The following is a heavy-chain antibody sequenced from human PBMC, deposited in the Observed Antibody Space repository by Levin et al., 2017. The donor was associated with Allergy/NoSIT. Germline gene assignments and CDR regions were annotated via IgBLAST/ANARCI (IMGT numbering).Heavy chain of an antibody. J-gene: IGHJ6*02. CDR1: GFTFSSYA. D-gene: IGHD2-21*02. CDR2: ISGSGGST. CDR3: AKEVGYGGGDCYFPRMDV. V-gene: IGHV3-23*01. Sequence: GGSLRLSCAASGFTFSSYAMSWVRQAPGKGLEWVSAISGSGGSTYYADSVKGRFTISRDNSKNTLYLQMNSLRAEDTAVYYCAKEVGYGGGDCYFPRMDVWGQGTTVTVSS.